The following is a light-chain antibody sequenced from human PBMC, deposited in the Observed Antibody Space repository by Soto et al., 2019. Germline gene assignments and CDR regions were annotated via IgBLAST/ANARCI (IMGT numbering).Light chain of an antibody. CDR2: GAS. V-gene: IGKV3-15*01. CDR1: QSVSSN. CDR3: QQGNDWPWT. Sequence: EIVMTQSPATLSVSPGERATLSCRASQSVSSNLAWYQQKPGQAPRLLVYGASTRATGIPARFSGSGSGTEFSLTISSLQSEDFAVYHCQQGNDWPWTFGQGTKVEIK. J-gene: IGKJ1*01.